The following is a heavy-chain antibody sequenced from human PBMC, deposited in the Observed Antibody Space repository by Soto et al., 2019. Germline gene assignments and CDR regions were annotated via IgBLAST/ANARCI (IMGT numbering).Heavy chain of an antibody. CDR2: IKSKTDGGTA. V-gene: IGHV3-15*01. CDR3: TTLNYGVDV. J-gene: IGHJ6*02. CDR1: GFSFSNAW. Sequence: GGPLRLSCAASGFSFSNAWMSWVRQLPGKGLEWVGHIKSKTDGGTADYAAPVKGRFTISRDDSKNTLYLQMNSLKTEDTAMFYCTTLNYGVDVWGQGTTVTVSS.